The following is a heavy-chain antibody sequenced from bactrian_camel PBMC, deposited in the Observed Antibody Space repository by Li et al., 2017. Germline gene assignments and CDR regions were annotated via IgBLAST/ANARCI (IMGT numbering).Heavy chain of an antibody. CDR2: IYKRFGRT. V-gene: IGHV3S1*01. J-gene: IGHJ4*01. CDR3: AFGRTASAGY. D-gene: IGHD6*01. CDR1: GYTYSSYC. Sequence: VESGGGLVQPGGSLRLSCVASGYTYSSYCMAWFRQHPGKESEGVGVIYKRFGRTYYADSVKGRVAISRDNAKNTLYLQMNSLKTEDTAVYYCAFGRTASAGYWGQGTQVTVS.